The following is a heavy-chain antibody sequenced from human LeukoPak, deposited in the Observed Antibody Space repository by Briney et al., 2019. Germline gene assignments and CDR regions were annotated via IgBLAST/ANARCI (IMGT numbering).Heavy chain of an antibody. CDR2: INPNSGGT. J-gene: IGHJ6*02. CDR1: GYTFTGYY. CDR3: ALGVWYYYGMDV. V-gene: IGHV1-2*02. Sequence: ASVKVSCKASGYTFTGYYMHWVRQAPGQGLEWMGWINPNSGGTNYAQKFQGRVTMTRDTSISTAYMELSRLRSDDTAAYYCALGVWYYYGMDVWGQGTTVTVSS. D-gene: IGHD3-16*01.